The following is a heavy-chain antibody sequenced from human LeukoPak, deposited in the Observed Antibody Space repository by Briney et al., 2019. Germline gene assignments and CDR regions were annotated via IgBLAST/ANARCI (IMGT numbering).Heavy chain of an antibody. CDR3: ARVSVLLWFGESYMDV. Sequence: GASVKVSCKASGYTFTSYGISWVRQAPGQGLEWMGWISAYNGNTNYAQKLQGRVTMTTDTSTSTAYMELRSLRSDGTAVYYCARVSVLLWFGESYMDVWGKGTTVTISS. J-gene: IGHJ6*03. CDR2: ISAYNGNT. V-gene: IGHV1-18*01. CDR1: GYTFTSYG. D-gene: IGHD3-10*01.